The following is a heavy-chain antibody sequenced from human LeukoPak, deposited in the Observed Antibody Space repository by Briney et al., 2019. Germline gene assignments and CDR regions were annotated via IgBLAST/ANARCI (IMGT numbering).Heavy chain of an antibody. J-gene: IGHJ3*02. V-gene: IGHV1-24*01. Sequence: ASVKVSCKVSGYTLTELSMHWVRQAPGKGLEWMGGFDPEDGETIYAQKFQGRVTMTEDTSTDTAYMELNSLRSEDTAVYYCAAYYCGGDCYFLDAFDIWGQGTMVTVSS. CDR2: FDPEDGET. CDR3: AAYYCGGDCYFLDAFDI. CDR1: GYTLTELS. D-gene: IGHD2-21*01.